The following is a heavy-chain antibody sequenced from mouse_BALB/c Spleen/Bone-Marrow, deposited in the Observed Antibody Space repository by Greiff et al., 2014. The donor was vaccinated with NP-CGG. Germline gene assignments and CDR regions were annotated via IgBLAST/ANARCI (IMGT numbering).Heavy chain of an antibody. J-gene: IGHJ4*01. D-gene: IGHD1-1*02. CDR3: ARVKLWSYAMDY. CDR2: IDPANGNT. CDR1: GFNIKDTY. V-gene: IGHV14-3*02. Sequence: EVQLVESGAELVKPGASVKLSCTASGFNIKDTYMHWVKQRPEQGLEWIGRIDPANGNTNYDPKFQGKATITADTSSNTAYLQLSSLTSEDTAVYYCARVKLWSYAMDYWGQGTSVTVSS.